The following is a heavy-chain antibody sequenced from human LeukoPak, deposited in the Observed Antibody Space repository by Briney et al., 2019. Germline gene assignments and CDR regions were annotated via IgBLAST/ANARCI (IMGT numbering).Heavy chain of an antibody. D-gene: IGHD6-19*01. V-gene: IGHV3-21*01. J-gene: IGHJ3*02. CDR3: ARRLGTGAFDI. CDR2: ISSSSSYI. Sequence: PGGSLRLSCAASGFTFSSYSMNWVRQAPGKGLEWVSSISSSSSYIYYVDSVKGRFTISRDNAKNSLYLQMNSLRAEDTAVYYCARRLGTGAFDIWGQGTMVTVSS. CDR1: GFTFSSYS.